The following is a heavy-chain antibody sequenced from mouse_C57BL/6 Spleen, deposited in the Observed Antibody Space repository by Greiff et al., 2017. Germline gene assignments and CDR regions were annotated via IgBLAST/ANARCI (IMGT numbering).Heavy chain of an antibody. CDR3: TREGNDYDGDWYFDV. V-gene: IGHV5-9-1*02. D-gene: IGHD2-4*01. CDR1: GFTFSSYA. J-gene: IGHJ1*03. CDR2: ISSGGDYI. Sequence: EVMLVESGEGLVKPGGSLKLSCAASGFTFSSYAMSWVRQTPEKRLEWVAYISSGGDYIYYADTVKGRFTISRDNARNTLYLQMSSLKSEDTAMYYCTREGNDYDGDWYFDVWGTGTTVTVSS.